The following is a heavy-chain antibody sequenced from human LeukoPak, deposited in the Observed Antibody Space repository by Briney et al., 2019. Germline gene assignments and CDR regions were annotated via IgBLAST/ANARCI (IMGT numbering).Heavy chain of an antibody. Sequence: PGGSPRLSCAASEFTFTSHWMSWVRQAPGKGLEWVARMNLDGSEKYYVDSVKGRFTISRDNAKTSLYLEMNSLRAEDTAVYYCARDATYCTNGVCYTRFDYWGQGTLVTVSS. V-gene: IGHV3-7*01. CDR2: MNLDGSEK. J-gene: IGHJ4*02. CDR3: ARDATYCTNGVCYTRFDY. D-gene: IGHD2-8*01. CDR1: EFTFTSHW.